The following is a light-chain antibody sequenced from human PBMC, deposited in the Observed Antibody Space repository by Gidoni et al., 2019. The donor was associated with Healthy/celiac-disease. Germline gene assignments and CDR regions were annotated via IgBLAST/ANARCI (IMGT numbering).Light chain of an antibody. CDR1: SGHSRYA. Sequence: QLVLTQSPSASDSLGASVKLTCTRSSGHSRYAIAWHQQQTEKGPRDLMKLNSDGSHSQGAGIPDRFSGSSSGAERYLTISSLQSEDEADYYCQTWGTGIGVFGGGTKLTVL. CDR3: QTWGTGIGV. J-gene: IGLJ3*02. V-gene: IGLV4-69*01. CDR2: LNSDGSH.